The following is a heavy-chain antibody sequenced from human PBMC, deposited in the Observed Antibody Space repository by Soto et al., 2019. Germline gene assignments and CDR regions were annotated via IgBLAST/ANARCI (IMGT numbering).Heavy chain of an antibody. J-gene: IGHJ5*02. D-gene: IGHD3-22*01. Sequence: QVQLVQSGAEVKKPGSSVKVSCKASGGTFSSYAISWVRQAPGQGIEWMGGIIPIFGTANYAQKFQGRVTITADKSTSTAYMELSSLRSEDTAVYYCARDTKYYYDSSGYYPSGWFDPWGQGTLVTVSS. CDR1: GGTFSSYA. CDR2: IIPIFGTA. CDR3: ARDTKYYYDSSGYYPSGWFDP. V-gene: IGHV1-69*06.